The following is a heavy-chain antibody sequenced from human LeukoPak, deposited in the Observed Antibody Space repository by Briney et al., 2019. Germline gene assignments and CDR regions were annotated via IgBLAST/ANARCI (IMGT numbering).Heavy chain of an antibody. CDR2: ISSSGTYI. Sequence: GGSLRLSCAASGFTFSSNSMNWVRQAPGKGLEWVSSISSSGTYIYYADSVKGRSSISRDTSKNTLHLQMKSLRAEDTPVYYFARLVRGTTVVNSGWFYPWGQGTLVTVSS. V-gene: IGHV3-21*01. J-gene: IGHJ5*02. D-gene: IGHD4-23*01. CDR3: ARLVRGTTVVNSGWFYP. CDR1: GFTFSSNS.